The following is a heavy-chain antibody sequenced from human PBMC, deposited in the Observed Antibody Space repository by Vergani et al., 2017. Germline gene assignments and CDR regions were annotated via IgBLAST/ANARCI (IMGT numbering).Heavy chain of an antibody. D-gene: IGHD2-8*01. CDR1: GFTFSSYG. Sequence: VQLVESGGGLVQPGRSLRLSCAASGFTFSSYGMHWVRQAPGKGLEWVAVISYDGSNKYYADSVKGRFTISRDNSKNTLYLQMNSLRAEDTAVYYCARDEAGLMSYWGQGTLVTVSS. V-gene: IGHV3-30*19. CDR3: ARDEAGLMSY. J-gene: IGHJ4*02. CDR2: ISYDGSNK.